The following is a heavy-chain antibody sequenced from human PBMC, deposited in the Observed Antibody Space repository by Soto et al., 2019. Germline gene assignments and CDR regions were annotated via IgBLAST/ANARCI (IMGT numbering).Heavy chain of an antibody. Sequence: GGSLRLSCAASGFPFTNAWMSWVRQVPGKGLEWIARVLSKADGGETDYAAPVKDRFTISRDDSRNTLHLQMNRLRTEDTAVNYCTTYVYIWGSARYSWAYCRQGALVTVSP. CDR2: VLSKADGGET. J-gene: IGHJ4*02. V-gene: IGHV3-15*01. D-gene: IGHD3-16*02. CDR3: TTYVYIWGSARYSWAY. CDR1: GFPFTNAW.